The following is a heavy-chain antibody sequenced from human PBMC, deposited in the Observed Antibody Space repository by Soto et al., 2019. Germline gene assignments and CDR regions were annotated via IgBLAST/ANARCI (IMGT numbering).Heavy chain of an antibody. J-gene: IGHJ5*02. D-gene: IGHD6-13*01. CDR1: GGPIHDDF. Sequence: SETLSLTCSVSGGPIHDDFWPWVRDPPGKGVEWIGYIYYSGSTYYNASLKSRITINPDTSKNQFSLQLNSATPEDTAVYYCARDLSSWSYNWFDPWGQGTLVTVSS. V-gene: IGHV4-59*12. CDR2: IYYSGST. CDR3: ARDLSSWSYNWFDP.